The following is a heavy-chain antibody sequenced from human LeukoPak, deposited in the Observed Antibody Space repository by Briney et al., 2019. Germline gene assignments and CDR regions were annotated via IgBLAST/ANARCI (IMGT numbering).Heavy chain of an antibody. D-gene: IGHD3-10*01. Sequence: GESLKISCQGSGYSFTSYWIGWVRQMPGKGLEWMGIIYPGDSDTRSSPSFQGPVTISADKSISTAYLQWSSLKASDTAMYYCARPVNYGSGSYYFGYWGQGTLVTVSS. CDR2: IYPGDSDT. CDR3: ARPVNYGSGSYYFGY. J-gene: IGHJ4*02. V-gene: IGHV5-51*01. CDR1: GYSFTSYW.